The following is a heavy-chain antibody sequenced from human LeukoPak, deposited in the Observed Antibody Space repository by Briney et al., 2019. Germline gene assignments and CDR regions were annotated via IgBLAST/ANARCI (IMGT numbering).Heavy chain of an antibody. Sequence: GGSLRLSCAASGFTFSSYAMSWVRQAPGKGLEWVSGISGSGDNTYYADSVKGRFTIARDNSKNTLYVQVNSLGTEDTAAYYCAKGSYYDSSGSFYFDYWGQGTLVTVSS. CDR1: GFTFSSYA. CDR2: ISGSGDNT. V-gene: IGHV3-23*01. D-gene: IGHD3-22*01. J-gene: IGHJ4*02. CDR3: AKGSYYDSSGSFYFDY.